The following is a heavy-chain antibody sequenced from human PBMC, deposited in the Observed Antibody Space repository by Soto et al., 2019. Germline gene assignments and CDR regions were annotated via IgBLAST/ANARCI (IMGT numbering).Heavy chain of an antibody. Sequence: QVQLVESGGGVVQPGRSLRLSCAASGFTFSSYGMHWVRQAPGKGLEWVAVISYDGSNKYYADSVKGRFTISRDNSKNTLYLQMNSLRAEDTAVYYCAKDEWIQLWSLCDYWGQGTLVTVSS. CDR3: AKDEWIQLWSLCDY. V-gene: IGHV3-30*18. CDR2: ISYDGSNK. CDR1: GFTFSSYG. D-gene: IGHD5-18*01. J-gene: IGHJ4*02.